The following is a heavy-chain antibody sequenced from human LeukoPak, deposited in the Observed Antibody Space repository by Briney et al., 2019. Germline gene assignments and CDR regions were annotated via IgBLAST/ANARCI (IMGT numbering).Heavy chain of an antibody. CDR3: ARHPSIAVATHAFDI. Sequence: PGRSLRLSCAASGFTFSSYAMHWVRQAPGKGLEWVAVISYDGSNKYYADSVKGRFTISRDNSKNTLYLQMNSLRAEDTAVYYCARHPSIAVATHAFDIWGQGTMVTVSS. D-gene: IGHD6-19*01. CDR1: GFTFSSYA. CDR2: ISYDGSNK. J-gene: IGHJ3*02. V-gene: IGHV3-30-3*01.